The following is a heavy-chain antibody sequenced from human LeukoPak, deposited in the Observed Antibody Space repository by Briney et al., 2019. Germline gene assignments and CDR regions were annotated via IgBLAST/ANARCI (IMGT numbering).Heavy chain of an antibody. Sequence: EASVKVSCKASGYTFSDFYIHWVRQAPGQGLEYVGWITPKSGDTYSPQRFQGRVTMTRDASISTAYMELSSLRSDDTAVYFCARVRFADERAWAYWGQGTLVTVSS. CDR2: ITPKSGDT. J-gene: IGHJ4*02. D-gene: IGHD1-1*01. V-gene: IGHV1-2*02. CDR3: ARVRFADERAWAY. CDR1: GYTFSDFY.